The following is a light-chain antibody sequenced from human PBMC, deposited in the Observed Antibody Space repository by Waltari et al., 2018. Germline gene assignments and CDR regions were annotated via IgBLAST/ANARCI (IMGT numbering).Light chain of an antibody. J-gene: IGKJ2*01. V-gene: IGKV1-39*01. Sequence: DIQMTQSPSSLSASVGDRVTITCRPSQSISSYLNWYQQKPGKAPKVLIYAASSLQSGVPSRFSGGGSGTDFTLTISSLQPEDFATYYCQQSYSTPKTFGQGTKLEIK. CDR2: AAS. CDR1: QSISSY. CDR3: QQSYSTPKT.